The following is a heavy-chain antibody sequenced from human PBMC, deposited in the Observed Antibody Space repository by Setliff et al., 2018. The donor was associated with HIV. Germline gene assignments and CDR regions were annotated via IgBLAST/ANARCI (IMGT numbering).Heavy chain of an antibody. D-gene: IGHD3-22*01. CDR3: ARRSDNYYDNSGYYYGAYFDY. Sequence: KPSETLSLTCAVSGYSIRSGYYWGWIRQPPGKGLEWIGSIYHSGSTNYNPSLKSRVTISVDTSKNQFSLKLSSVTAADTAVYYCARRSDNYYDNSGYYYGAYFDYWGQGTLVTVSS. CDR1: GYSIRSGYY. CDR2: IYHSGST. J-gene: IGHJ4*02. V-gene: IGHV4-38-2*01.